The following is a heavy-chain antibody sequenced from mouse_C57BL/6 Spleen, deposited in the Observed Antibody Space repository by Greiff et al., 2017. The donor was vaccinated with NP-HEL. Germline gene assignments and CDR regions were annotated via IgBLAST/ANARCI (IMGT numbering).Heavy chain of an antibody. Sequence: DVKLVESGGGLVQPGGSLKLSCAASGFTFSDYYLYWVRQTPEKRLEWVAYISNGGGSTYYPDTVKGRFTISRDNAKNTLYLQMSRLKSEDTAMYYCARLLRSRKAYWGQGTLVTVSA. CDR1: GFTFSDYY. J-gene: IGHJ3*01. D-gene: IGHD1-1*01. CDR3: ARLLRSRKAY. CDR2: ISNGGGST. V-gene: IGHV5-12*01.